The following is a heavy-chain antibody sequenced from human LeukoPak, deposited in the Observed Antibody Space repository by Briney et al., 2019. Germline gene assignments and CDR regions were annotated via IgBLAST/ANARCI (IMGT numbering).Heavy chain of an antibody. Sequence: SQTLSLTCTVSGGSISSGGYYWSWIRQHPGKGLEWIGYIYCSGSTYYNPSLKSRVTISVDTSKNQFSLKLSSVTAADTAVYYCARARYYYGSGSSDFDYWGQGTLVTVSS. CDR2: IYCSGST. J-gene: IGHJ4*02. CDR1: GGSISSGGYY. V-gene: IGHV4-31*03. D-gene: IGHD3-10*01. CDR3: ARARYYYGSGSSDFDY.